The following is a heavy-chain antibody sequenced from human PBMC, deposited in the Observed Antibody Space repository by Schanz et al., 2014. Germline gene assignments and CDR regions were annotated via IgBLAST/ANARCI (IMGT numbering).Heavy chain of an antibody. J-gene: IGHJ4*02. D-gene: IGHD2-21*01. V-gene: IGHV3-23*03. CDR1: GFTFSTYC. Sequence: EVQLVESGGGLVQPGGSLRLSCAASGFTFSTYCMSWVRQAPGKGLEWVSVIYNGGGGRTYYADSVKGRFTISRDNSKNTLYLQMNSLRAEDTAVYYCAKGQLLSYYFDYWGQGTLVTVSS. CDR3: AKGQLLSYYFDY. CDR2: IYNGGGGRT.